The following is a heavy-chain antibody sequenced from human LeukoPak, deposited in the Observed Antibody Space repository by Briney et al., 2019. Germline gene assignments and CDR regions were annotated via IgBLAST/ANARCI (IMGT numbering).Heavy chain of an antibody. CDR3: ARATYSSGWYFRARQNWFDP. CDR1: GGSMSSSSYY. V-gene: IGHV4-39*01. CDR2: IYYSGST. J-gene: IGHJ5*02. Sequence: SETLSLTCTVSGGSMSSSSYYWGWIRQPPGKGLEWIGSIYYSGSTYYNPSLKSRVTISVDTSKNQFSLKLSSVTAADTAVYYCARATYSSGWYFRARQNWFDPWGQGTLVTVSS. D-gene: IGHD6-19*01.